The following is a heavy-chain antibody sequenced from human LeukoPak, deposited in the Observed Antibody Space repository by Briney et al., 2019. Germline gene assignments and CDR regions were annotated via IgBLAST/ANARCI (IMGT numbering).Heavy chain of an antibody. CDR2: INTHTGNP. CDR1: GYTFTNEP. J-gene: IGHJ3*02. Sequence: ASVKVSCKSYGYTFTNEPLNWVRQAPGQGLEWMGWINTHTGNPTYAQGFTGRFVFSLDTSVSTAYLHISSLKSEDTAVYYCAREFDLSDAFDIWGQGTMVTVSS. CDR3: AREFDLSDAFDI. D-gene: IGHD3-3*02. V-gene: IGHV7-4-1*02.